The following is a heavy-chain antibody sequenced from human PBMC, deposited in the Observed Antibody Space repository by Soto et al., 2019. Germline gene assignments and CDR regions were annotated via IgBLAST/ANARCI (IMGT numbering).Heavy chain of an antibody. J-gene: IGHJ4*02. CDR2: ISSSSSTI. CDR3: ARVLTKWLDDY. D-gene: IGHD3-22*01. V-gene: IGHV3-48*01. CDR1: GFTFSSYS. Sequence: PGGSLRLSCASSGFTFSSYSMNLVRQAPGKGLEWVSYISSSSSTIYYADSVKGRFTISRDNAKNSLYLQMNSLRAEDTAVYYCARVLTKWLDDYWGQGALVTSPQ.